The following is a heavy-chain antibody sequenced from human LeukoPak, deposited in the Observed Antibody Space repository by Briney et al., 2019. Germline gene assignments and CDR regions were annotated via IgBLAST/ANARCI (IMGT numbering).Heavy chain of an antibody. CDR3: ARSTVASQFFYYYGMDV. CDR2: RSYDGSNK. J-gene: IGHJ6*02. Sequence: GGSLRLSCAASGFTFSSYAMHWVRQAPGKGLEWVAVRSYDGSNKYYADSVKGRFTISRDNSKNTLYLQMNSLRAEDTAVYYCARSTVASQFFYYYGMDVWGQGTTVTDSS. CDR1: GFTFSSYA. D-gene: IGHD4-23*01. V-gene: IGHV3-30-3*01.